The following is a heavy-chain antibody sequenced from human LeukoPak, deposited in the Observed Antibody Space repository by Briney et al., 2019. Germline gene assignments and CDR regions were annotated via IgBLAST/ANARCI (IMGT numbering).Heavy chain of an antibody. CDR2: IRCDGSNK. J-gene: IGHJ4*02. D-gene: IGHD6-25*01. CDR1: GFTFSSYG. CDR3: ARVGFSAAAG. V-gene: IGHV3-30*02. Sequence: PGGSLRLSCAASGFTFSSYGMHWVRQAPGKGLEWVAFIRCDGSNKYYADSVKGRFTISRDNAKNTLYLQMNSLRVEDTAVYYCARVGFSAAAGWGQGTLVTVSS.